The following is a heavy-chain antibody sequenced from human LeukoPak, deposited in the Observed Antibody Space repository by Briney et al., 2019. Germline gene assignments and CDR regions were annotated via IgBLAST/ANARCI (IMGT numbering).Heavy chain of an antibody. J-gene: IGHJ4*02. CDR1: GFTFRDYY. D-gene: IGHD2-8*01. Sequence: GGSLRLSCAASGFTFRDYYMNWIRQAPGKGLEWVSYISGSGSHVSYADSVKGRFTISRDNAKNSLFLQMNSLRAEDTALYYCARDLSNGGFDYWGQGTLVTFSS. CDR3: ARDLSNGGFDY. V-gene: IGHV3-11*01. CDR2: ISGSGSHV.